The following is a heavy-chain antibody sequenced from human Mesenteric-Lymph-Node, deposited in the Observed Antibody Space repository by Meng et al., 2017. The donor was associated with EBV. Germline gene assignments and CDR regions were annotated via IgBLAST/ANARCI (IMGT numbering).Heavy chain of an antibody. CDR3: ASLDRTVH. D-gene: IGHD3-9*01. Sequence: QVQVMQSGGEVKKPGSSVTVSCKTSGGIFNSYGMSWVRQAPGHGLEWMGGIIPIFDSPSYADNLQDRVTISADESTSIVYMELSSLRSEDTAVYYCASLDRTVHWGQGTLVTVSS. CDR2: IIPIFDSP. CDR1: GGIFNSYG. J-gene: IGHJ4*02. V-gene: IGHV1-69*01.